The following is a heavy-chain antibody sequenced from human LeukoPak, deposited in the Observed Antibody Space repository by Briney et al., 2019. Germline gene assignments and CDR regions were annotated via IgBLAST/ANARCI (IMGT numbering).Heavy chain of an antibody. J-gene: IGHJ5*02. Sequence: GGCLRLSCAASGFSFSGSAIHWVRQAPGKGLEWVGRIRGAGYSDAPAYVASVRGRFTISRDDSKSTAYLKMNSLKAEDTAVYYCTVPASGGNWFDPWGPGTLVTVSS. D-gene: IGHD2-2*01. V-gene: IGHV3-73*01. CDR3: TVPASGGNWFDP. CDR2: IRGAGYSDAP. CDR1: GFSFSGSA.